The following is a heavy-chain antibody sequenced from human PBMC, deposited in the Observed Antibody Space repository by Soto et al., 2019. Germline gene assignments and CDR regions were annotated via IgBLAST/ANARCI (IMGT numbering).Heavy chain of an antibody. V-gene: IGHV1-69*06. Sequence: QVQLVQSGAEVKKPGSSVKVSCKASGGTFSGYAISWVRQAPGQGPEWMGGIIPIFGTTNSAQKFQGRVTITADKSTSTAYMELSSLRSEDTAVYYCARQRGSSYYGSGRHYEYYHYYGMDVWGQGTTVTVSS. D-gene: IGHD3-10*01. CDR3: ARQRGSSYYGSGRHYEYYHYYGMDV. CDR2: IIPIFGTT. J-gene: IGHJ6*02. CDR1: GGTFSGYA.